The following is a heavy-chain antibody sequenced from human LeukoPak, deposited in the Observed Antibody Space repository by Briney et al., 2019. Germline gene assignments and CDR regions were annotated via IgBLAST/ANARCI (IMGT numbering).Heavy chain of an antibody. V-gene: IGHV1-69*06. CDR2: IIPIFGTA. Sequence: SVKVSCKASGGTFSSYAISWVRQAPGQGLEWMGGIIPIFGTANYSQKFQGRVTITADKSTSTAYMELSSLRSEDTAVYYCAREPRYYDILTGWFDPWGQGTLVTVSS. CDR1: GGTFSSYA. CDR3: AREPRYYDILTGWFDP. J-gene: IGHJ5*02. D-gene: IGHD3-9*01.